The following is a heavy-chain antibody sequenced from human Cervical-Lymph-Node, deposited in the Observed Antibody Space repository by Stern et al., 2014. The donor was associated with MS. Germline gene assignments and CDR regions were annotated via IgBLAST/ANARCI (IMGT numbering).Heavy chain of an antibody. Sequence: EVQLVQSGGGLVQSGGSLRLSCAASGFSFSSFWMSWVRQPPGRGLEWVANIKQDASEEYYVDSVKGRFTISRDNAKQSLYLHMNSLTAEDTAMYYCAKDVHPYCSGPTCRADKWGQGILVSVSS. CDR2: IKQDASEE. D-gene: IGHD6-19*01. CDR1: GFSFSSFW. CDR3: AKDVHPYCSGPTCRADK. J-gene: IGHJ4*02. V-gene: IGHV3-7*03.